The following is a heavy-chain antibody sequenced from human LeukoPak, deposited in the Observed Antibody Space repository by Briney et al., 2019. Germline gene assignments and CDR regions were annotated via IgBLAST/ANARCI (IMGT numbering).Heavy chain of an antibody. D-gene: IGHD2-8*01. J-gene: IGHJ4*02. CDR2: IYSGGST. CDR1: GFTVSTSF. CDR3: ARGLKPYCTNGVCYTGDF. Sequence: PGGSLRLSCAASGFTVSTSFMSWVRQAPGKGLEWVSVIYSGGSTFYADSVKGRFTISRDNSKNTLYLQLNSLRAEDTAVYYCARGLKPYCTNGVCYTGDFWGQGTLVTVSP. V-gene: IGHV3-66*01.